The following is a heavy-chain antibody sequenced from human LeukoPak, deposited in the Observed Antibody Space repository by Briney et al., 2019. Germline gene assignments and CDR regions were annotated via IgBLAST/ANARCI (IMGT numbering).Heavy chain of an antibody. Sequence: GGSLRLSCTASGFTFGDYAMSWFRQAPGKGREWVDFIRSKAYGGTTEYAASVKGRFTISRDDSKSIAYLQMNSLKTEDTAMYYCTSVGGLLWFGEYRGADYWGQGTLVTVSS. J-gene: IGHJ4*02. D-gene: IGHD3-10*01. V-gene: IGHV3-49*03. CDR1: GFTFGDYA. CDR2: IRSKAYGGTT. CDR3: TSVGGLLWFGEYRGADY.